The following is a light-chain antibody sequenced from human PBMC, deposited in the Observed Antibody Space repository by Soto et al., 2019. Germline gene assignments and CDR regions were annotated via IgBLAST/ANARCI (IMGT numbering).Light chain of an antibody. CDR2: GAS. J-gene: IGKJ3*01. Sequence: EIVLTQSPGTLSVSPGDRVTLSCRASQSISINLAWYQHKPGQAPRLLIHGASTRATGVPARISGSGSGTEFTLTISSLQSEDFAVYYCQQLNSYPFTFGPGTKVDIK. V-gene: IGKV3D-15*01. CDR1: QSISIN. CDR3: QQLNSYPFT.